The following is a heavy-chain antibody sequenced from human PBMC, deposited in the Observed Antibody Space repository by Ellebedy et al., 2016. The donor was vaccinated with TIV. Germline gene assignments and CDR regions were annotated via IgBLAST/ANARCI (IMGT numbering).Heavy chain of an antibody. D-gene: IGHD4-23*01. CDR2: IYPSAGST. V-gene: IGHV1-46*01. Sequence: AASVKVSCKASGYTFITYYVHWVRQAPGQGLEWMGVIYPSAGSTDYAQKFQGRVTLTRDTSTSTVYMDLSSLRSEDTAVYYCARGVTESGNDAFDIWGQGTVVTVSS. CDR1: GYTFITYY. J-gene: IGHJ3*02. CDR3: ARGVTESGNDAFDI.